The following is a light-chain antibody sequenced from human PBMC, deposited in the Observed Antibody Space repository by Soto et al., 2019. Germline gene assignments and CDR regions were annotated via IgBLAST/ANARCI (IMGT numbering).Light chain of an antibody. CDR3: MQAQQIPQT. CDR1: QSLLHTNGYNY. CDR2: LGS. Sequence: DVVMTQSPLSLPVTPGEPASISCRSSQSLLHTNGYNYLDWYLQKPGQSPQLLIYLGSNRASGVPDRFSGSGSGTDFTLKISRVEAEDVGVYYCMQAQQIPQTFGQGTKVEIK. J-gene: IGKJ1*01. V-gene: IGKV2-28*01.